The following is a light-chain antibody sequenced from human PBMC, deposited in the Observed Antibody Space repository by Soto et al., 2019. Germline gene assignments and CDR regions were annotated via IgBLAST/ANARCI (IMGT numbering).Light chain of an antibody. Sequence: DIQMTQSPSTLSASVGDRVTITCRASQSISGWLAWYQQRPGKAPKVLIYDASNLESGVPSRFSGSGSGAEFALTISSRQPDDFATYYWQRYDSFSMYTFGQGNKLDIK. CDR3: QRYDSFSMYT. V-gene: IGKV1-5*01. CDR1: QSISGW. CDR2: DAS. J-gene: IGKJ2*01.